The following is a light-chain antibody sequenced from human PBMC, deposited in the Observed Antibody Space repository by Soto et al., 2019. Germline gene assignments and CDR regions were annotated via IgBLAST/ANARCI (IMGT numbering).Light chain of an antibody. CDR2: DAS. V-gene: IGKV1-5*01. CDR3: QQYNIYST. CDR1: QSIGSW. Sequence: TPITESPSTVSASVGDRVTITCRASQSIGSWLAWYQQKPGKAPKLLIYDASSLESGLPSRFSGGGSGTEFTLTISNLQPDDFATYFCQQYNIYSTSGQRTKV. J-gene: IGKJ1*01.